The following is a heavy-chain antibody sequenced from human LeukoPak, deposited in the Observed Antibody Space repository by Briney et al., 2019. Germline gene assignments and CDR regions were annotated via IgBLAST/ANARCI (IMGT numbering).Heavy chain of an antibody. CDR1: GGSFNNYY. Sequence: PSETLFLTCAVYGGSFNNYYWNWIRQPPGKGLEWIGEISHSGRTNYNPSLKSRVTISIDTSKNQFSLKLSPVTAADTAVYYCARHTTLRYFVSPTPTFDLWGQGTLVTVSS. D-gene: IGHD3-9*01. V-gene: IGHV4-34*01. CDR2: ISHSGRT. CDR3: ARHTTLRYFVSPTPTFDL. J-gene: IGHJ3*01.